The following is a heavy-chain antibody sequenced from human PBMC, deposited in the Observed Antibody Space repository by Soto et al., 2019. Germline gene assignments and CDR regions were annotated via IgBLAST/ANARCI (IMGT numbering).Heavy chain of an antibody. V-gene: IGHV1-8*01. CDR1: GYTFTSYD. CDR2: MNPNSAIT. D-gene: IGHD6-13*01. Sequence: ASVKVSCKASGYTFTSYDINWVRQATGQGLEWMGCMNPNSAITGYAQKFQGRVTMTRXTXXSXXXTXLXXLRXEDTAVYYCARGPRSSSWYHLPNGFDPWG. J-gene: IGHJ5*02. CDR3: ARGPRSSSWYHLPNGFDP.